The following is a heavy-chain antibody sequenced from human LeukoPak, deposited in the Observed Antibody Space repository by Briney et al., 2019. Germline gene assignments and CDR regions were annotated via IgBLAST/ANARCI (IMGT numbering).Heavy chain of an antibody. CDR2: INHSGST. V-gene: IGHV4-34*01. J-gene: IGHJ3*02. D-gene: IGHD2-21*01. CDR1: GGSFSGYY. CDR3: ARRVKDAFDI. Sequence: SETLSLTCAVYGGSFSGYYWSWIRQPPGKGLEWIGEINHSGSTNYNPSLKSRVTISVDTSKNQFSLKLSSVTAADTAVYYCARRVKDAFDIWGQGTMVTVSS.